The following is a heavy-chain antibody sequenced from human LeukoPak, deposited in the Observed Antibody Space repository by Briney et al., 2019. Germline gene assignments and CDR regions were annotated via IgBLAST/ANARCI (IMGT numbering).Heavy chain of an antibody. CDR1: GFTFDDYA. V-gene: IGHV3-30*02. J-gene: IGHJ6*03. CDR2: IRYDGSNK. D-gene: IGHD1-26*01. CDR3: AKGCGWEASYYYYYMDV. Sequence: GGSLRLSCAASGFTFDDYAMHWVRQAPGKGLEWVAFIRYDGSNKYYADSVKGRLTISRDNSKNTLYLQMKSLRTEDTAVYYCAKGCGWEASYYYYYMDVWGKGTTVTISS.